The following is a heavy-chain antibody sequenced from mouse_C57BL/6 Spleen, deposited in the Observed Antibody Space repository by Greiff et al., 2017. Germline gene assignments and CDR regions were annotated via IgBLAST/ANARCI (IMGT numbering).Heavy chain of an antibody. J-gene: IGHJ3*01. D-gene: IGHD3-2*02. V-gene: IGHV1-61*01. CDR1: GYTFTSYW. Sequence: VQLQQSGAELVRPGSSVKLSCKASGYTFTSYWMDWVKQRPGQGLEWIGNIYPSDSETHYNQKFKDKATLTVDKSSSTAYMQLSSLTSEDSAVYYCARGDSGYLLAYWGQGTLVTVSA. CDR2: IYPSDSET. CDR3: ARGDSGYLLAY.